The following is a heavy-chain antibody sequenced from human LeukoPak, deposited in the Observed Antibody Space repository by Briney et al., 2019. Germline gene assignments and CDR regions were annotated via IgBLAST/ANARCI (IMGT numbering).Heavy chain of an antibody. Sequence: PGGSLRLSCAASGFTVSSNYMSWVRQAPGKGLEWVSVIYSGGSTYYADSVRGRFTISRDNSKNTLYHQMNSLRAEDTAVYYCARAESSGWYRSYYFDYWGQGTLVTVSS. J-gene: IGHJ4*02. CDR2: IYSGGST. CDR1: GFTVSSNY. V-gene: IGHV3-53*01. CDR3: ARAESSGWYRSYYFDY. D-gene: IGHD6-19*01.